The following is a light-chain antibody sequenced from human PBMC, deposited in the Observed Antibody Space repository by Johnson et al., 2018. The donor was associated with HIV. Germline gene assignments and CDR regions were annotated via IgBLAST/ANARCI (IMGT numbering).Light chain of an antibody. J-gene: IGLJ1*01. CDR2: ENK. Sequence: QSVLTQPPSVSAAPGQMVSISCSGSSSNIGKNYVSWYQQFPGTAPKLLIHENKKRPSGIPDRFFGSKSGTSATLDITGLQTGDEGDYYCGAWDSSLNAYVFGTGTKVTVL. V-gene: IGLV1-51*02. CDR3: GAWDSSLNAYV. CDR1: SSNIGKNY.